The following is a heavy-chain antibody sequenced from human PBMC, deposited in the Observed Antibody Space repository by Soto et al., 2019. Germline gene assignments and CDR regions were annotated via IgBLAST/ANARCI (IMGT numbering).Heavy chain of an antibody. CDR1: GFTFSSFA. J-gene: IGHJ3*01. Sequence: QEILVESGGGVVQSGTSLRLSCAASGFTFSSFAMHWVRQAPGKGLEWVSVISFNGLSQFYADPVRGRVTVSRDNSKNTLYLQLDSLRPDDTAVYSCARGGRGLRGAFDVWGQGTEVSVS. CDR2: ISFNGLSQ. V-gene: IGHV3-30*04. D-gene: IGHD3-16*01. CDR3: ARGGRGLRGAFDV.